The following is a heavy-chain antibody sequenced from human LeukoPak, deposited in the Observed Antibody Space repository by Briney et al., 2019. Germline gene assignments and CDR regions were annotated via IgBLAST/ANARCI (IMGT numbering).Heavy chain of an antibody. J-gene: IGHJ3*01. CDR2: VSSTGNA. D-gene: IGHD4-17*01. Sequence: PSETLSLTCTVARVSINDYYWTWIRQPPGKGLEWIGYVSSTGNANSNPSLRSRVSMSIDASKKQFSLGLNSVPAADTAVYYCARPYYGHSVGDAYDVWGQGTLVTVS. V-gene: IGHV4-59*01. CDR3: ARPYYGHSVGDAYDV. CDR1: RVSINDYY.